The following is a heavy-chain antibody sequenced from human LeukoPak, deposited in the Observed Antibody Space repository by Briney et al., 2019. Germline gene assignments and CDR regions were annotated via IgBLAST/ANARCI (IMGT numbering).Heavy chain of an antibody. V-gene: IGHV3-21*01. CDR2: ISDGSSYI. D-gene: IGHD3-10*01. CDR3: ARDHYGSGRYGMDV. CDR1: GFTFSRYS. J-gene: IGHJ6*02. Sequence: GGSLRLSCAASGFTFSRYSMNWVRQAPGKGLEWVSSISDGSSYIYYADSVKGRFTISRDSAKNSLYLHMNSLRADDTAVYYCARDHYGSGRYGMDVWGQGTTVTVSS.